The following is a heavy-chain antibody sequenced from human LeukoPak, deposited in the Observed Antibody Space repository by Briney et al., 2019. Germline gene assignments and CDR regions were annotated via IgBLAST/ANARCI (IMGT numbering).Heavy chain of an antibody. CDR1: GYTFTSYY. V-gene: IGHV1-46*01. CDR2: INPSGGST. D-gene: IGHD1-26*01. J-gene: IGHJ6*03. Sequence: ASVKVSCKASGYTFTSYYMHWVRQAPGQGLEWMGIINPSGGSTSYAQKFQGRVTMTRDMSTSTVYMELSSLRSEDTAVYYCARDPYSGNYGTYYYYYMDVWGKGTTVTISS. CDR3: ARDPYSGNYGTYYYYYMDV.